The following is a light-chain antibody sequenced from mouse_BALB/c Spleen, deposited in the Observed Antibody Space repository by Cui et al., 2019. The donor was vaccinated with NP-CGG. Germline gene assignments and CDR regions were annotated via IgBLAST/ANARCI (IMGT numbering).Light chain of an antibody. CDR3: ALWYSNRWV. Sequence: QAVVPQEPALTTSPGETVTLTCRSSTGAVTTSNYANWVQEKPDHLFTGLIGGTNNRAPGVPARFSGSLIGDKAALTITGAQTEDEAIYFCALWYSNRWVLGGGTKLTVL. V-gene: IGLV1*01. CDR1: TGAVTTSNY. J-gene: IGLJ1*01. CDR2: GTN.